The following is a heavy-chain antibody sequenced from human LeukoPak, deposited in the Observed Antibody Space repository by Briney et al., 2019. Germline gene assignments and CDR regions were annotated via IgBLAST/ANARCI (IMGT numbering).Heavy chain of an antibody. V-gene: IGHV3-48*03. J-gene: IGHJ5*02. Sequence: GGSLRLSCAASGFTFSSYEMNWVRQAPGKGLEWVSYISSSGSTIYYADSVKGRFTISRDNAKNSLYLQMNSLRAEDTAVYYCARTFYYDSSGYNPFDPWGQGTLVTVFS. CDR2: ISSSGSTI. D-gene: IGHD3-22*01. CDR1: GFTFSSYE. CDR3: ARTFYYDSSGYNPFDP.